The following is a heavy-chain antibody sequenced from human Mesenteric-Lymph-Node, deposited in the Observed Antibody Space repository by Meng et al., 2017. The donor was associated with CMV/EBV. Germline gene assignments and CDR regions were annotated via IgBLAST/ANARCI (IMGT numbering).Heavy chain of an antibody. Sequence: GESLKISCAASGFTFSTYAMSWVRQAPGKGLEWVSAISGSGDRTYYADSVKGRFTISRDNSKNTVYVEMNSLRAEDTAVYYCVKGPPPYYDFWSGHQYWGQGTLVTVSS. J-gene: IGHJ4*02. V-gene: IGHV3-23*01. CDR2: ISGSGDRT. CDR1: GFTFSTYA. D-gene: IGHD3-3*01. CDR3: VKGPPPYYDFWSGHQY.